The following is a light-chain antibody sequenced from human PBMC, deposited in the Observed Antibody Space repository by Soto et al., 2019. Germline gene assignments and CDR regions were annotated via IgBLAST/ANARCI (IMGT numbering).Light chain of an antibody. J-gene: IGKJ3*01. CDR3: QHYGSSPFT. CDR1: QSVSSNY. CDR2: GAA. V-gene: IGKV3-20*01. Sequence: EIVLTQSPGTLSLSPGERATLSCRASQSVSSNYLAWYQQKPGQAPRILIYGAASRATGIPDRFSGSGSGTDFTLTISRLEPEDFAVYYCQHYGSSPFTFGPGTKVDIK.